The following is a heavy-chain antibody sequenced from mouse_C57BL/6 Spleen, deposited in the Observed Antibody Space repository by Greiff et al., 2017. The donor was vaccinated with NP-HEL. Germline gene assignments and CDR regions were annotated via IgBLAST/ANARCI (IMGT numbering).Heavy chain of an antibody. CDR2: INPNNGGT. Sequence: EVHLVESGPELVKPGASVKIPCKASGYTFTDYNMDWVKQSHGKSLEWIGDINPNNGGTIYNQKFKGKATLTVDKSSSTAYMELRSLTSEDTAVYYCAIRDYGSSYGFAYWGQGTLVTVSA. V-gene: IGHV1-18*01. CDR1: GYTFTDYN. D-gene: IGHD1-1*01. CDR3: AIRDYGSSYGFAY. J-gene: IGHJ3*01.